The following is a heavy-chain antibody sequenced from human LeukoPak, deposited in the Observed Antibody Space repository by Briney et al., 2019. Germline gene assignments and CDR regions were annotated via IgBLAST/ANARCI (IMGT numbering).Heavy chain of an antibody. D-gene: IGHD3-3*02. CDR3: ARVSPLHFTGAIDY. J-gene: IGHJ4*02. CDR1: GGSISSYY. V-gene: IGHV4-59*08. Sequence: SETLSLTCTVSGGSISSYYWSWIRQPPGKGLEWIGYIYYSGSTYYNPSLKSRVTISVDTSENQFSLKLSSVTAADTAVYYCARVSPLHFTGAIDYWGQGTLVTVSS. CDR2: IYYSGST.